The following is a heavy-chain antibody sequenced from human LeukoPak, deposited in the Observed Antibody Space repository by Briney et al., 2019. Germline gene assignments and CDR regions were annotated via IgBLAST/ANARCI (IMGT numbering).Heavy chain of an antibody. CDR1: GFTFSNYG. V-gene: IGHV3-21*01. CDR2: ISHTSLNI. J-gene: IGHJ4*01. Sequence: PGGSLRLSCAASGFTFSNYGMNWVRQAPGKGPEWVSSISHTSLNIYHADSVKGRFTISRDNARNSLFLQTNDLRDEDTAVYYCAYSGGTFPYYFESWGQGTLVTVSS. CDR3: AYSGGTFPYYFES. D-gene: IGHD2-8*02.